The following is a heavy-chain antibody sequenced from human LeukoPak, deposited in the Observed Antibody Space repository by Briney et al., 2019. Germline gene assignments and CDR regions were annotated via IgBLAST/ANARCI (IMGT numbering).Heavy chain of an antibody. Sequence: SETLSLTCTVSGGSITSYYWSWIRQPPGKGLEWIGYIYYSGSTNYNPSLKSRVTISVDTSKNQFSLKLSSVTAADTAVYYCARGTTVIQTPLFDYWGQGTLVTVSS. CDR3: ARGTTVIQTPLFDY. J-gene: IGHJ4*02. D-gene: IGHD4-17*01. V-gene: IGHV4-59*01. CDR2: IYYSGST. CDR1: GGSITSYY.